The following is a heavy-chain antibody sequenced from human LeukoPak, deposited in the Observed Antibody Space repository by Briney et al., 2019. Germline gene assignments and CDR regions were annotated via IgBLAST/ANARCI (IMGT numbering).Heavy chain of an antibody. CDR3: AKGDSSSWALFDY. CDR1: GFTFSTLG. D-gene: IGHD6-13*01. CDR2: IRYDGSNK. J-gene: IGHJ4*02. Sequence: GGSLRLSCAASGFTFSTLGMHWVRQAPGKGLEWVALIRYDGSNKYYADSVKGRFTISRDNSKNTLYLQMNSLRAEDTAVYYCAKGDSSSWALFDYWGQGTLVTVSS. V-gene: IGHV3-30*02.